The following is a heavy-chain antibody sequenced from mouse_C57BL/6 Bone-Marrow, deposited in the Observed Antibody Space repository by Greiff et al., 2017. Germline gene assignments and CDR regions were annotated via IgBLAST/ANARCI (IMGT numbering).Heavy chain of an antibody. CDR3: ARGGNYRGYYFDD. V-gene: IGHV1-47*01. CDR1: GYTFTTYP. D-gene: IGHD2-1*01. Sequence: VQLQQSGAELVKPGASVKMSCKASGYTFTTYPIEWMKQNHGKSLEWIGNFHPDNDDTKYNEKFKGKATFTVEKSSSTVYLELSRLTSDDSAVYYCARGGNYRGYYFDDWGQGTTLTVSS. J-gene: IGHJ2*01. CDR2: FHPDNDDT.